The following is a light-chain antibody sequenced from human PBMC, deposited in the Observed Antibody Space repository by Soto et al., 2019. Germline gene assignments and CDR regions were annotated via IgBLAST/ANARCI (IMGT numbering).Light chain of an antibody. J-gene: IGLJ1*01. Sequence: QPVLTQPPSASGTPGQRVTISCSGSSSNIGSNTVNWYQQLPGTAPKLLIYSNNQRPSGVPDRFSGSKSGTSASLAISGLQSEDEADYYCAAWDDSLNGRVFGTGTQLTVL. V-gene: IGLV1-44*01. CDR1: SSNIGSNT. CDR2: SNN. CDR3: AAWDDSLNGRV.